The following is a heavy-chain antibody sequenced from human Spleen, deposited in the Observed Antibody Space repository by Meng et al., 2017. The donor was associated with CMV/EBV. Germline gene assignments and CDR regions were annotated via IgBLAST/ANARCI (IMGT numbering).Heavy chain of an antibody. CDR3: ARLGSLHYNAFDV. V-gene: IGHV3-23*03. Sequence: GGSLRLSCAASGFTFSSYAMSWVRQAPGKGLEWVSVIYSGGSTYYADSVKGRFTISRDNAKNSLFLQMNSLRGDDTAVYYCARLGSLHYNAFDVWGQGTMVTVSS. CDR2: IYSGGST. CDR1: GFTFSSYA. D-gene: IGHD3-10*01. J-gene: IGHJ3*01.